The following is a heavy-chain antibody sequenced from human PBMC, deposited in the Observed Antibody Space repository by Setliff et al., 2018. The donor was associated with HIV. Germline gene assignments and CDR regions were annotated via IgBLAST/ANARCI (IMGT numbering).Heavy chain of an antibody. CDR3: AVHYYDSSGYDY. CDR1: GFTFSSYS. CDR2: ISSSSSYI. Sequence: PGGSLRLSCAASGFTFSSYSMNWVRQAPGKGLEWVSSISSSSSYIYYADSVKGRFTISRDNAKNSLYPQTNSLRAEDTAVYYCAVHYYDSSGYDYWGQGTLVTVS. D-gene: IGHD3-22*01. V-gene: IGHV3-21*04. J-gene: IGHJ4*02.